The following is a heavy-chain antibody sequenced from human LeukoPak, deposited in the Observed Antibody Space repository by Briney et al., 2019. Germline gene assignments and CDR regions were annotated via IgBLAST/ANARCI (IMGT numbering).Heavy chain of an antibody. CDR1: GGSISSYY. CDR3: ARGGSYYDSSGYWL. Sequence: SETLSLTCTVSGGSISSYYWSWIRQPPGKGLEWIGYIYYSGSTNYNPSLKSRVTISVDTSKNQFSLKLSSVTAADTAVYYCARGGSYYDSSGYWLWGQGTLVTVSS. V-gene: IGHV4-59*01. D-gene: IGHD3-22*01. J-gene: IGHJ4*02. CDR2: IYYSGST.